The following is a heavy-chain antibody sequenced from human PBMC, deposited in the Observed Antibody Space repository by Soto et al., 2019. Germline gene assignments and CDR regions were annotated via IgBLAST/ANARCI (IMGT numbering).Heavy chain of an antibody. CDR2: IVVGSGNT. CDR3: ARFSEMWPTEPTPLMDV. V-gene: IGHV1-58*01. J-gene: IGHJ6*03. D-gene: IGHD3-3*01. Sequence: GVSVKGSCKASGFTFTSSAVQWVRQARGQRLEWIGWIVVGSGNTNYAQKFQERVTITRDMSTSTAYMELRSLRSEDTAVYYCARFSEMWPTEPTPLMDVWGKGTTVTVSS. CDR1: GFTFTSSA.